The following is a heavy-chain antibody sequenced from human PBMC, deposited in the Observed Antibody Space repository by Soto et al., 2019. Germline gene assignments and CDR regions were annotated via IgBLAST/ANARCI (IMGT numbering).Heavy chain of an antibody. Sequence: SETLSLTCAVSGGSISSSNWWSWVRQPPGKGLEWIGEIYHSGSTNYNPSLKSRVTISVDKSKNQFSLKLSSVTAADTAVYYCARGSGAARWNGMDVWGQGTTVTVSS. CDR1: GGSISSSNW. J-gene: IGHJ6*02. CDR2: IYHSGST. V-gene: IGHV4-4*02. CDR3: ARGSGAARWNGMDV. D-gene: IGHD6-6*01.